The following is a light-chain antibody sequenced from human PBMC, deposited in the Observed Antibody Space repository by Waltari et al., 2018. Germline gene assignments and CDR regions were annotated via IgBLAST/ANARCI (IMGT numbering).Light chain of an antibody. Sequence: DIVMTQSPDSLAVSLGERATINCKSSQSLLYSSNNRKYLAWYQQQPGQPPKLLIHWASTRDSGVPDRFSGSESGTDFTLTISSLQAEDVAIYYCQQYYSAPYTFGRGTKLEIK. CDR2: WAS. J-gene: IGKJ2*01. V-gene: IGKV4-1*01. CDR1: QSLLYSSNNRKY. CDR3: QQYYSAPYT.